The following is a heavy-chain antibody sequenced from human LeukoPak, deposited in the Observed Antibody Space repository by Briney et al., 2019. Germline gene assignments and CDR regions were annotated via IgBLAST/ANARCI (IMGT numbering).Heavy chain of an antibody. CDR1: GFTLSSYS. V-gene: IGHV3-21*01. CDR3: ARRDVFDI. Sequence: PGGSLRLSCAASGFTLSSYSMNWVRQVPGKGLEWVSSISSSSNYISYADSVKGRFTISRDNAKKSLYLQMSSLRAEDTAVYYCARRDVFDIWGQGTMVTVSS. J-gene: IGHJ3*02. CDR2: ISSSSNYI.